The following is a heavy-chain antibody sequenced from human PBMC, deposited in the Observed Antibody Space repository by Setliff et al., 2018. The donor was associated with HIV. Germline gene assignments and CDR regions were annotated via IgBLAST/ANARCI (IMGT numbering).Heavy chain of an antibody. J-gene: IGHJ4*02. D-gene: IGHD2-15*01. CDR1: GGSFSGYY. Sequence: SETLSLTCAVYGGSFSGYYWGWIRQPPGKGLEWIGEINHSGSTNYNPSLKSRVTISVDTSKNQFSLKLSSVTAADTAVYYCARGPLLLYYWGQGTLVTVSS. CDR3: ARGPLLLYY. CDR2: INHSGST. V-gene: IGHV4-34*01.